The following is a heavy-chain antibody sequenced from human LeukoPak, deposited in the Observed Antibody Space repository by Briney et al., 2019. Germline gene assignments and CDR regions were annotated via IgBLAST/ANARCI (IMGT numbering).Heavy chain of an antibody. CDR2: IWYDGSNT. CDR1: GFTFSSYG. Sequence: GGSLRLSCAASGFTFSSYGMHWVRQAPGRGLEWVAIIWYDGSNTYYVDSVRGRFTISRDNSKNTLYLQVNSLRAEDTAMYYCARVHRADLEAMDVWGQGTTVTVS. D-gene: IGHD5-24*01. J-gene: IGHJ6*02. CDR3: ARVHRADLEAMDV. V-gene: IGHV3-33*01.